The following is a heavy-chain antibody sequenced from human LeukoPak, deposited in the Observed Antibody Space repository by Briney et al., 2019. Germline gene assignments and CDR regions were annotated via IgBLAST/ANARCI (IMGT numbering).Heavy chain of an antibody. V-gene: IGHV3-23*01. CDR1: GFTFSSFA. J-gene: IGHJ4*02. Sequence: GGSLRLSCAASGFTFSSFAMSWVRQAPGKGLEWVSASGSGGSTYYADSVKGRFTISRDNAKNTLYLQMNSLRAEDTAVYYCVRDWGYDSSGYWQKYFDTWGQGTLVTVSS. CDR3: VRDWGYDSSGYWQKYFDT. CDR2: SGSGGST. D-gene: IGHD3-22*01.